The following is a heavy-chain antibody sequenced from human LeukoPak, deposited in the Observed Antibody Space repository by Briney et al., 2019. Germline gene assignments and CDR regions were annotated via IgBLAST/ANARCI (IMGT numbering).Heavy chain of an antibody. V-gene: IGHV5-51*01. D-gene: IGHD3-10*01. CDR2: IYPGDSDT. CDR1: GYSFTSYW. Sequence: GESLKISCKGSGYSFTSYWIGWVRQMPGKGLEWMGIIYPGDSDTRYSPSFQGQVTISADKSISTAYLQWSSLKASGTAMYYCARHDKGTRLVRGVIRPDYWGQGTLVTVSS. CDR3: ARHDKGTRLVRGVIRPDY. J-gene: IGHJ4*02.